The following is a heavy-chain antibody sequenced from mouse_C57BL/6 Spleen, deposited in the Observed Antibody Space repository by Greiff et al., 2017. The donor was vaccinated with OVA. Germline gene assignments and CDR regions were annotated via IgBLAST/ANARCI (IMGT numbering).Heavy chain of an antibody. CDR3: TRDGSKGWFAY. V-gene: IGHV1-15*01. J-gene: IGHJ3*01. CDR2: IDPETGGT. D-gene: IGHD2-3*01. CDR1: GYTFTDYE. Sequence: QVQLKQSGAELVRPGASVTLSCKASGYTFTDYEMHWVKQTPVHGLEWIGAIDPETGGTAYNQKFKGKAILTADKSSSTAYMELRSLTSEDSAVYYCTRDGSKGWFAYWGQGTLVTVSA.